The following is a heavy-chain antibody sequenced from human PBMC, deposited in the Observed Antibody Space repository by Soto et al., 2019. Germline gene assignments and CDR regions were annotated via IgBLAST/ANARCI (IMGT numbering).Heavy chain of an antibody. CDR3: AGNIVVVPAAMPTTHYYYGMDV. CDR1: GFTFSSYG. Sequence: QVQLVESGGGVVQPGRSLRLSCAASGFTFSSYGMHWVRQAPGKGLEWVAVIWYDGSNKYYADSVKGRFTISRDNSKNPLYLQMNSLRADDMAVYYCAGNIVVVPAAMPTTHYYYGMDVWCQGTTVTASS. J-gene: IGHJ6*02. D-gene: IGHD2-2*01. V-gene: IGHV3-33*01. CDR2: IWYDGSNK.